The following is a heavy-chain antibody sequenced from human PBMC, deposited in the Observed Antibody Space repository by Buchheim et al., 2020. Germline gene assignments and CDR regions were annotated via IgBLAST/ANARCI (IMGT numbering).Heavy chain of an antibody. J-gene: IGHJ6*02. CDR1: GSSLTAKA. V-gene: IGHV3-23*01. CDR2: IVSVGIT. CDR3: GKGLGAHRKYGMDV. D-gene: IGHD3-10*01. Sequence: EVQVLEAGGGWDQLGGSLGLSVQPFGSSLTAKARTWFGQPPGKGLDWVPPIVSVGITYSKTSVKGRFTIPEDSSKNTLYLQLSSLRADETAVYYCGKGLGAHRKYGMDVWGQGTT.